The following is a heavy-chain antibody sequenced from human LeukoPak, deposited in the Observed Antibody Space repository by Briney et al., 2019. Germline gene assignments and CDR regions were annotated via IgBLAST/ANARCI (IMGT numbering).Heavy chain of an antibody. V-gene: IGHV4-4*02. CDR3: ARSKDIVVVPAAIFNDAFDI. Sequence: SETLSLTCAVSGGSISSSNWWSWVRQPPGKGLEWIGEVYHSGSTNYNPSLKSRVTISVDTSKNQFSLKLSSVTAADTAVYYCARSKDIVVVPAAIFNDAFDIWGQGTMVTVSS. J-gene: IGHJ3*02. CDR2: VYHSGST. D-gene: IGHD2-2*01. CDR1: GGSISSSNW.